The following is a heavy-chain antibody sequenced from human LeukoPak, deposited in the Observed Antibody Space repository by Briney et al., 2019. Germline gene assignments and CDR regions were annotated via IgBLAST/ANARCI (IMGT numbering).Heavy chain of an antibody. Sequence: GGSLRLSGAASGFTFSTYTMSWVRQAPGKGLEWVSIISGSGGSRYYADSVKGRFTISRDNSKNTLYLQMNSLRVEDTAVYYCATSGSWYFFDYWGQGTLVIVSS. CDR3: ATSGSWYFFDY. J-gene: IGHJ4*02. CDR1: GFTFSTYT. CDR2: ISGSGGSR. D-gene: IGHD6-13*01. V-gene: IGHV3-23*01.